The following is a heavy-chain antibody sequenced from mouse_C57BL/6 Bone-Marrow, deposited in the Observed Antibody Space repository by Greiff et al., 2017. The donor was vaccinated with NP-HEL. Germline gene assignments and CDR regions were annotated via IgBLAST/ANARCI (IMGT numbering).Heavy chain of an antibody. D-gene: IGHD2-4*01. CDR2: INPYNGGT. J-gene: IGHJ1*03. V-gene: IGHV1-19*01. CDR1: GYTFTDYY. Sequence: EVQLQQSGPVLVKPGASVKMSCKASGYTFTDYYMNWVKQSHGKSLEWIGVINPYNGGTSYNQKFKGKATLTVDKSSSTAYMELNSLTSEDSAVYYCALYDYDVRWYFDVWGTGTTVTVSS. CDR3: ALYDYDVRWYFDV.